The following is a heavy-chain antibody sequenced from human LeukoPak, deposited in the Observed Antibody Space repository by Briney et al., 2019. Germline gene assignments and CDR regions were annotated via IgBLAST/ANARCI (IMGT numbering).Heavy chain of an antibody. J-gene: IGHJ6*04. CDR3: AKDNNVGLRFFDWSLDV. Sequence: GGSLRLSCAASGFTFSSYWMSWVRQAPGKGLEWVANLKQDGSEKYYVDSVKGRFTISRDNAKNSLYLHMNRLRAEDTALYYCAKDNNVGLRFFDWSLDVWGKGTTVTISS. CDR1: GFTFSSYW. V-gene: IGHV3-7*03. D-gene: IGHD3-9*01. CDR2: LKQDGSEK.